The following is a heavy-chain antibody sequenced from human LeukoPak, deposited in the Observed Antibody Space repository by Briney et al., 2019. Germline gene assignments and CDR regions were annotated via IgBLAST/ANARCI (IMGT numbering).Heavy chain of an antibody. CDR2: INPNSGGT. D-gene: IGHD6-13*01. CDR1: GYTFTGYY. J-gene: IGHJ6*02. CDR3: AREAMAIAAAGNYYYYGMDV. Sequence: ASVKVSCKASGYTFTGYYMHWVRQAPGQGLGWMGWINPNSGGTNYAQKFQGRVTMTRDTSISTAYMELSRLRSDDTAVYYCAREAMAIAAAGNYYYYGMDVWGQGTTVTVSS. V-gene: IGHV1-2*02.